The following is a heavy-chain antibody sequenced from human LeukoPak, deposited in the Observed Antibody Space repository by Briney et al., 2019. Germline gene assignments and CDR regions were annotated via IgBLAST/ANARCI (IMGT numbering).Heavy chain of an antibody. CDR1: GFTFSSYG. D-gene: IGHD2-15*01. CDR3: AKERNDCSGGSCHYLDAFDI. J-gene: IGHJ3*02. Sequence: GGSLRLSRAASGFTFSSYGMHWVRQAPGKGLEWVAVIWYDGTNKYYADSVKGRFTISRDNSKNTLYLQMNSLRAEDTAVYYCAKERNDCSGGSCHYLDAFDIWGQGTMVTVSS. CDR2: IWYDGTNK. V-gene: IGHV3-33*06.